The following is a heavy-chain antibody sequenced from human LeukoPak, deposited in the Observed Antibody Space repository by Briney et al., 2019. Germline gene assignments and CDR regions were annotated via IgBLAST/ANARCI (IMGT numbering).Heavy chain of an antibody. CDR3: ASRVVPTAFGV. Sequence: SETLSLTCTVSGGSISHNGYYWGWIRQPPGKGLEWIGTIYDSGTTSYNPSLKSRVTMSVATAKNQFSLKLSSVTAADTAVYYCASRVVPTAFGVWGQGTLVTVSS. V-gene: IGHV4-39*01. D-gene: IGHD2-2*01. CDR2: IYDSGTT. CDR1: GGSISHNGYY. J-gene: IGHJ4*02.